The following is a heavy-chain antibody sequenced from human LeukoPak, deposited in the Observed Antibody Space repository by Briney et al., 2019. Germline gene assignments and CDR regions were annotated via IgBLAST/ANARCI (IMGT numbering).Heavy chain of an antibody. CDR3: ARDLSSSSDY. V-gene: IGHV3-53*04. CDR2: IYSGGST. J-gene: IGHJ4*02. Sequence: PGGSLRLSCAASGFTVSSNYMSWVRQAPGKGLEWVSVIYSGGSTYYADSVKGRFTISRHNSKNTLYLQMNSLRAEDTAVHYCARDLSSSSDYWGQGTLVTVSS. CDR1: GFTVSSNY. D-gene: IGHD6-6*01.